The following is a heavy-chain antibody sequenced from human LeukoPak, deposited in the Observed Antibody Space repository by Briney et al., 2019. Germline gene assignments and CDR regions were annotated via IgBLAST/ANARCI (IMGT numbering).Heavy chain of an antibody. D-gene: IGHD6-6*01. J-gene: IGHJ4*02. CDR1: GITFSPHS. V-gene: IGHV3-21*01. CDR3: ARLYSSSSGLRASDY. CDR2: ISSSSNYI. Sequence: PGGSLRLSCAASGITFSPHSMTWVRQAPGKGLEWVSSISSSSNYIYYADSVKGRFTISRDNAKNSLYLQMNSLRAEDTAVYYCARLYSSSSGLRASDYWGQGTLVTVSS.